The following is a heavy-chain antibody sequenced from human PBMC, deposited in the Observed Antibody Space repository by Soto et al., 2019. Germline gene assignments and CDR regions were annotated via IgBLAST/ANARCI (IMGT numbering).Heavy chain of an antibody. Sequence: QVQLQESGTGRVKPSQTLSLTCTVSGGSINTGGYYWTWIRQHPGKGLEWIGYIYYSGSTYYNPSLKTRVTISVDTSKNQFSLKLNSVTAADTAVYYCARGLSATLFDNWGQGTLVTVSS. CDR1: GGSINTGGYY. CDR2: IYYSGST. V-gene: IGHV4-31*03. CDR3: ARGLSATLFDN. J-gene: IGHJ4*02.